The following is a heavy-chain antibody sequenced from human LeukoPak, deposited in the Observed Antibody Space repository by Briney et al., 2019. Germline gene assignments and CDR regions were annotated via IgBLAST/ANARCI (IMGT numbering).Heavy chain of an antibody. CDR1: GGTFSSYA. CDR3: ARNRADYYDSSGYYLGN. Sequence: SVEVSCKASGGTFSSYAISWVRQAPGQGLEWMGRIIPIFGTANYAQKFQGRVTITTDESTSTAYMELSSLRSEDTAVYYCARNRADYYDSSGYYLGNWGQGTLVTVSS. CDR2: IIPIFGTA. V-gene: IGHV1-69*05. J-gene: IGHJ4*02. D-gene: IGHD3-22*01.